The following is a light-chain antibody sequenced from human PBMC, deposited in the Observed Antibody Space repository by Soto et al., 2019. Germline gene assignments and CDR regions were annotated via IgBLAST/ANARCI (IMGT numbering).Light chain of an antibody. V-gene: IGKV3-20*01. Sequence: EVELTQSPGTLSLSPGERATLSCRASQSVSSSHLAWYQQKRGQAPRLLIYDTSTRATGIPDRFSGSGSGTDFTLTMSRLEPEDFAVYHCQQYGASPWTFGQGTKVEVK. J-gene: IGKJ1*01. CDR2: DTS. CDR1: QSVSSSH. CDR3: QQYGASPWT.